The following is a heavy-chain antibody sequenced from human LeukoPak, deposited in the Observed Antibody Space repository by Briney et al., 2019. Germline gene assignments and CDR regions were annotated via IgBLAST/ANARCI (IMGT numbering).Heavy chain of an antibody. J-gene: IGHJ4*02. CDR2: ISWNSGSK. Sequence: GRSLRLSCAASGFTFDDYAMHWVRQAPGKGLEWVSGISWNSGSKDYADSVKGRFTISRDNAKNSLYLQMNSLRAEDMALYYCAKDNGEDITMDYFDYWGQGTLVTVSS. CDR1: GFTFDDYA. D-gene: IGHD1-1*01. V-gene: IGHV3-9*03. CDR3: AKDNGEDITMDYFDY.